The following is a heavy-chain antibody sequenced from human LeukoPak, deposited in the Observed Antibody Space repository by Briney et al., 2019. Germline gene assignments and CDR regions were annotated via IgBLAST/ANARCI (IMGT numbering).Heavy chain of an antibody. V-gene: IGHV4-61*02. CDR3: ARSCRILDIVATIRARLGGNGFDI. J-gene: IGHJ3*02. CDR2: INTSGST. D-gene: IGHD5-12*01. Sequence: PSETLSLTCTVSGGSISSGSYYWSWIRQPAGKGLEWIGRINTSGSTNYNPSLKSRVTIAVETSKNQFSLKLSSVTAADKAVYYCARSCRILDIVATIRARLGGNGFDIWGQGTMVTVSS. CDR1: GGSISSGSYY.